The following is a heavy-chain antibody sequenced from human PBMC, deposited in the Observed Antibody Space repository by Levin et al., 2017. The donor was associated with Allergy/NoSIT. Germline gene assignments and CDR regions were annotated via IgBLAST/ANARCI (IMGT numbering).Heavy chain of an antibody. Sequence: GGSLRLSCAASGFTFSSYAMHWVRQAPGKGLEWVAVISYDGSNKYYADSVKGRFTISRDNSKNTLYLQMNSLRAEDTAVYYCAREGIPHPSGWFDPWGQGTLVTVSS. CDR3: AREGIPHPSGWFDP. CDR1: GFTFSSYA. J-gene: IGHJ5*02. D-gene: IGHD2-21*01. V-gene: IGHV3-30*04. CDR2: ISYDGSNK.